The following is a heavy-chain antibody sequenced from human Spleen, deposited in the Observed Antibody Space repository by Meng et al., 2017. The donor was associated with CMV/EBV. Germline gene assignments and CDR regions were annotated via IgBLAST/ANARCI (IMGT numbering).Heavy chain of an antibody. V-gene: IGHV4-34*01. D-gene: IGHD2-2*01. CDR3: ARDRGGYCNTTSCYLLGFLSGMDV. CDR1: GRSFSGYY. Sequence: SETLSLTCTVYGRSFSGYYWSWIRQPPGKGLEWIGEINYSGSTNHNPSLKSRVTMSADTSKNLFSLKLSSVTAADTAVYYCARDRGGYCNTTSCYLLGFLSGMDVWGQGTTVTVSS. J-gene: IGHJ6*02. CDR2: INYSGST.